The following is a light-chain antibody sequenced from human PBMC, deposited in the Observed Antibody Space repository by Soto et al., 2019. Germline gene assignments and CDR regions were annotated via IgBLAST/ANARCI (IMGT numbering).Light chain of an antibody. V-gene: IGLV2-14*01. J-gene: IGLJ1*01. Sequence: QSALTQPASMSGSPGQSITISCTGTSSDVGAYNYVSWYQQHPGKAPKLMIYDVSNRPSGVSNRFSGSKSGNTASLTISGLQAEYVADDYCSSYVCSGTLYVVGTGTKVTVL. CDR3: SSYVCSGTLYV. CDR2: DVS. CDR1: SSDVGAYNY.